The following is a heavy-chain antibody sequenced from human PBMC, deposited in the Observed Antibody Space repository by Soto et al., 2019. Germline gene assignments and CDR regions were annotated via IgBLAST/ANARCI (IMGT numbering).Heavy chain of an antibody. CDR3: AKEPVGPDWYFDL. Sequence: GGSLRLSCAASGFTFSSYSMNWVRQAPGKGLEWVSYISSSTSTIYYADSVKGRFTVSRDNSKNTLYLQMNSLRAEDTAVYNCAKEPVGPDWYFDLWGRGTLVTVSS. CDR1: GFTFSSYS. CDR2: ISSSTSTI. J-gene: IGHJ2*01. V-gene: IGHV3-48*01.